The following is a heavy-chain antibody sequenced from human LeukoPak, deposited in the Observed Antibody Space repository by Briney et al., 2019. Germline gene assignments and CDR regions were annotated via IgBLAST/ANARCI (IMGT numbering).Heavy chain of an antibody. J-gene: IGHJ4*02. D-gene: IGHD1-26*01. Sequence: PSQTLSLTCTVSGGSISSGSYYWSWIRQPAGKGLEWIGRIYTSGSTNYNPSLKSRVTISVDTSKNQFSLKLSSVTAADTAVYYCARDLILLGGATYYFDYWGQGTLVTVSS. CDR1: GGSISSGSYY. CDR3: ARDLILLGGATYYFDY. CDR2: IYTSGST. V-gene: IGHV4-61*02.